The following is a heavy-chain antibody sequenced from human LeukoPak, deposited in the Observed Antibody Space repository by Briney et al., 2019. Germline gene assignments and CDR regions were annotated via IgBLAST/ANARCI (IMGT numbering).Heavy chain of an antibody. CDR3: AGLVDTIYNWFDP. J-gene: IGHJ5*02. D-gene: IGHD5-12*01. V-gene: IGHV4-30-4*01. CDR1: GGSISSGDYY. Sequence: SETLSLTCTVSGGSISSGDYYWSWIRQPPGKGLEWIGYIYYSGSTYYNPSLKSRVTISVDTSKNQFSLKLSSVTAADTAVYYCAGLVDTIYNWFDPWGQGTLVTVSS. CDR2: IYYSGST.